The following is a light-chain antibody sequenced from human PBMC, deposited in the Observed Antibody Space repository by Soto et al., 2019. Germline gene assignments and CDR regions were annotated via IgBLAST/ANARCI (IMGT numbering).Light chain of an antibody. CDR1: QSINSAN. J-gene: IGKJ5*01. V-gene: IGKV3-20*01. CDR2: GAS. CDR3: HHYDRSVPIT. Sequence: EFVLTQSPGTLSLSQGEGVTLSCRTSQSINSANLAWYQQKPGQAPRLLIYGASVRATGIPDRFSGGGSGTDFSLTISRLEPEDFAVYYCHHYDRSVPITFGQGTRLEIK.